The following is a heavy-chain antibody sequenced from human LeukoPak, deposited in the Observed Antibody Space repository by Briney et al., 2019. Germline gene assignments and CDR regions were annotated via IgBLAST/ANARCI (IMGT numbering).Heavy chain of an antibody. J-gene: IGHJ4*01. Sequence: GGSLRLSCVVSGFDLSDYYMSWIRQAPGRGLEWISYISSSGGNIYFADSVKGRFTMSRDNARGSLYLQMNSLTADDTAIYYCARRRDYFDYWGQGTLVTVSS. CDR1: GFDLSDYY. V-gene: IGHV3-11*01. CDR2: ISSSGGNI. CDR3: ARRRDYFDY.